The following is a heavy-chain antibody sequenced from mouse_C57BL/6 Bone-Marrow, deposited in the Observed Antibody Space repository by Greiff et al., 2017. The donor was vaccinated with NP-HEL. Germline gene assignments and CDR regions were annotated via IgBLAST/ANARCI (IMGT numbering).Heavy chain of an antibody. CDR1: GYAFTNYL. V-gene: IGHV1-54*01. Sequence: VQLQQSGAELVRPGTSVKVSCKASGYAFTNYLIEWVKQRPGQGLEWIGVINPGSGGTTYNEKFKGKATLTADKSSSTAYMQLSSLTSEDSAVYFCARTGDYWGQGTTLTVSS. CDR2: INPGSGGT. CDR3: ARTGDY. J-gene: IGHJ2*01.